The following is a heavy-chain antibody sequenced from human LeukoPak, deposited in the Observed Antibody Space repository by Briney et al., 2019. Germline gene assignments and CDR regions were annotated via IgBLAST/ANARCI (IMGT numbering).Heavy chain of an antibody. CDR2: INPNSGGT. J-gene: IGHJ5*02. CDR1: GYTFTGYY. Sequence: ASVKVSCKASGYTFTGYYMHWVRQAPGQGLEWMGWINPNSGGTSYAQKFQGRVTMTRDTSISTAYMELSRLRSDDTAVYYCAREDGTGNGWFDPWGQGTLVTVSS. CDR3: AREDGTGNGWFDP. D-gene: IGHD2-8*01. V-gene: IGHV1-2*02.